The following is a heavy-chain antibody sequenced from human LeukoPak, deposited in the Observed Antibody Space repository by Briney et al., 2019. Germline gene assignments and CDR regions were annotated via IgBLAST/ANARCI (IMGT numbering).Heavy chain of an antibody. D-gene: IGHD1-26*01. V-gene: IGHV1-69*13. CDR1: VGTFSSYA. CDR2: IIPIFGTA. J-gene: IGHJ4*02. Sequence: GASVKVSCKASVGTFSSYAISWVRQAPGQGLEWMGGIIPIFGTANYAQKFQGRVTITADESTSTAYMELSSLRSEDTAVYYCARSHGASLIYYFDYWGQGTLVTVSS. CDR3: ARSHGASLIYYFDY.